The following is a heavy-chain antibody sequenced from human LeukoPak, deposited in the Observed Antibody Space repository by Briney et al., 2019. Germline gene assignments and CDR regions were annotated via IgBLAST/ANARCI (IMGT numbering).Heavy chain of an antibody. CDR1: GFTFSSYA. CDR2: ISGSGGST. CDR3: AKDSDSRYDFWSGLNWFDP. Sequence: PGGSLRLFCAASGFTFSSYAMSWVRQAPGKGLEWVSAISGSGGSTYYADSVKGRFTISRDNSKNTLYLQMNSLRAEDTAVYYCAKDSDSRYDFWSGLNWFDPWGQGTLVTVSS. V-gene: IGHV3-23*01. J-gene: IGHJ5*02. D-gene: IGHD3-3*01.